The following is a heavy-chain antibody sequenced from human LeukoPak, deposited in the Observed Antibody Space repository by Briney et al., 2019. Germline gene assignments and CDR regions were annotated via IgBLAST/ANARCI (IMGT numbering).Heavy chain of an antibody. J-gene: IGHJ3*01. Sequence: SETLSLTCTVSGGSISSYYWSWIRQPPGKGLEWIGYIYYSGSTNYNPSLKSRVTISVDTSKNQFSLKLSSVTAADTAVFYCARQISSSSAAFDFWGQGTLVTVSS. CDR2: IYYSGST. CDR1: GGSISSYY. V-gene: IGHV4-59*08. D-gene: IGHD6-6*01. CDR3: ARQISSSSAAFDF.